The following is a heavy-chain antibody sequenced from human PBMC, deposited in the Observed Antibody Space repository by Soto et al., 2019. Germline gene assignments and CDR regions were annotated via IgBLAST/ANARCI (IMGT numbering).Heavy chain of an antibody. J-gene: IGHJ6*03. D-gene: IGHD3-3*01. CDR2: INAGNGNT. CDR3: AREIYDFWSGSYYYYYMDV. Sequence: ASVKVSCKASGYTFTSYAVHWVRQAPGQRLEWMGWINAGNGNTKYSQKFQGRVTITRDTSASTAYMGLSSLRSEDTAVYYCAREIYDFWSGSYYYYYMDVWGKGTTVTVSS. CDR1: GYTFTSYA. V-gene: IGHV1-3*01.